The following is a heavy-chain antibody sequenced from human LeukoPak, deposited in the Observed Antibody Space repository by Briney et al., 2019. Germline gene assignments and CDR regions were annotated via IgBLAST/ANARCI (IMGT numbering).Heavy chain of an antibody. CDR3: ARDLVVVVAATGESYGIDY. Sequence: SETLSLTCAVYGGSFSGYYWSWIRQPPGKGLEWIGEINHSGSTNYNPSLKSRVTISVDTSKNQFSLKLSSVTAADTAVYYCARDLVVVVAATGESYGIDYWGQGTLVTVSS. J-gene: IGHJ4*02. D-gene: IGHD2-15*01. CDR2: INHSGST. CDR1: GGSFSGYY. V-gene: IGHV4-34*01.